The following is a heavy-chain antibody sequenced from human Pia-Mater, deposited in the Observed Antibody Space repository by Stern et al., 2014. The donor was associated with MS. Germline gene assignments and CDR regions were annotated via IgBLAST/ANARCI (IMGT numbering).Heavy chain of an antibody. CDR2: IIPILGTA. CDR1: GGTFNVYA. Sequence: QVQLVQSGAEVKKPGSSVKVSCKASGGTFNVYAINWLRQAPGQGLVWMGGIIPILGTANYAQKFQGRVTITADESTRTSSMQLSSLRYDDTAVYYCARDGRHTDNYGLDVWGQGTTVTVSS. D-gene: IGHD3-9*01. J-gene: IGHJ6*02. CDR3: ARDGRHTDNYGLDV. V-gene: IGHV1-69*01.